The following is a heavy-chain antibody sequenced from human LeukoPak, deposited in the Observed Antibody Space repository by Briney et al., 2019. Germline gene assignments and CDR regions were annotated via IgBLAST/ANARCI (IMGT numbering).Heavy chain of an antibody. D-gene: IGHD3-10*01. V-gene: IGHV4-31*03. J-gene: IGHJ5*02. CDR3: ARATMVRGQLGWFDP. CDR1: GGSISSGGYY. CDR2: IYYSGST. Sequence: RPSETLSLTCTVSGGSISSGGYYWSWIRQHPGKGLEWIGYIYYSGSTYYNPSLKSRVTISVDTSKNQFSLKLSSVTAADTAVYYCARATMVRGQLGWFDPWGQGTLVTVSS.